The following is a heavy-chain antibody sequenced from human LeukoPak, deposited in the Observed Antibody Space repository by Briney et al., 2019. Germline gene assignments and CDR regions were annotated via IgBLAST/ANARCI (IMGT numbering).Heavy chain of an antibody. V-gene: IGHV3-7*01. D-gene: IGHD3-16*02. CDR3: ARAGPWGSYRYTFDS. Sequence: QPGGSLRLSCAASGFPFSNYLMAWVPQLPGKGLGWVASIKQEGSEKYYVDSVKGRFTISRDDAENSLYLQMNSLRAEDTAIYYCARAGPWGSYRYTFDSWGQGTLLTVSS. CDR1: GFPFSNYL. J-gene: IGHJ4*02. CDR2: IKQEGSEK.